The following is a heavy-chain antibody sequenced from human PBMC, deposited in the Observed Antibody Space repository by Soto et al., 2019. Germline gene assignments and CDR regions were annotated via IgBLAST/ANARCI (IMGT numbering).Heavy chain of an antibody. CDR3: ARDFQGY. CDR2: IKEDGSEK. CDR1: GFTFSSFW. V-gene: IGHV3-7*01. J-gene: IGHJ4*02. Sequence: EVQLVESGGGLVQPGGSLTLSCAASGFTFSSFWMSWVRQAPGKGLEWVASIKEDGSEKQYVDSVKGRFTISRDNAKNSLYLQMSSLRAEDAAIYYCARDFQGYWGQGTLVTVSS.